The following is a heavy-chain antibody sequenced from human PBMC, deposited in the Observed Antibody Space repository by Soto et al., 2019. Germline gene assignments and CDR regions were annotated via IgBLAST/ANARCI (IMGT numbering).Heavy chain of an antibody. Sequence: SGPTLVNPTQTLTLTCTFSGFSLSTSGMCVSWIRQPPGKALEWLARIDWDDDKYYSTSLKTRLTVSKDTSKNQVVLTMTNMDPVDTATYYCARILPPSYCSGGSCSRPDAFDIWAQRTMVTVS. J-gene: IGHJ3*02. D-gene: IGHD2-15*01. CDR2: IDWDDDK. CDR3: ARILPPSYCSGGSCSRPDAFDI. V-gene: IGHV2-70*11. CDR1: GFSLSTSGMC.